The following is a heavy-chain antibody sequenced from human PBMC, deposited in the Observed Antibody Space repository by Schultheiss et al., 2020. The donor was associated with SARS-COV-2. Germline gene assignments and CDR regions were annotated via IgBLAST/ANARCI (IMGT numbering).Heavy chain of an antibody. CDR1: GFTFSSYA. J-gene: IGHJ5*02. D-gene: IGHD6-19*01. Sequence: GGSLRLSCAASGFTFSSYAMHWVRQAPGKGLEWVAVIWYDGSNKYYADSVKGRFTISRDNSKNTLYLQMNSLRAEDTAVYYCAREGYSSGWYTAGWFDPWGQGTLVTVSS. CDR3: AREGYSSGWYTAGWFDP. V-gene: IGHV3-33*08. CDR2: IWYDGSNK.